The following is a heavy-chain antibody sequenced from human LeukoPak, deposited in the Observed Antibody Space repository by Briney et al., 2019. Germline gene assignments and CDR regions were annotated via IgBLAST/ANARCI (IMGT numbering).Heavy chain of an antibody. J-gene: IGHJ4*02. CDR1: GFTFSSYW. V-gene: IGHV3-74*01. CDR3: ARRIQGMAPYYFDY. CDR2: INSDGGST. D-gene: IGHD5-24*01. Sequence: GGSLRLSCTASGFTFSSYWMHWVRQAPGKGLVWVSRINSDGGSTSYADSVKGRFTISRDNAQNTLYLQMNSLRAEDTAVYYCARRIQGMAPYYFDYWGQGTLVTVSS.